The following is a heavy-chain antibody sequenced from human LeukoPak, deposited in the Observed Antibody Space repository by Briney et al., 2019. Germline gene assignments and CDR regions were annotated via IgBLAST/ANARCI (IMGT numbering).Heavy chain of an antibody. Sequence: SETLSLTCAVYGGSFSGYYWSWIRQPPGKGLEWIGEINHSGSTNYNPSLNSRVNISVDTSKNQFSLQLSSVTAADTAVYYCARCRSYYNSSGYYRHYFDYWGQGTLVTVSS. D-gene: IGHD3-22*01. V-gene: IGHV4-34*01. J-gene: IGHJ4*02. CDR1: GGSFSGYY. CDR2: INHSGST. CDR3: ARCRSYYNSSGYYRHYFDY.